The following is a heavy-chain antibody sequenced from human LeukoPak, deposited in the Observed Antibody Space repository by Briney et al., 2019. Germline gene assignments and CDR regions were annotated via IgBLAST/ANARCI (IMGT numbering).Heavy chain of an antibody. CDR2: ISGYDGKT. CDR1: GYTFTTYG. V-gene: IGHV1-18*01. CDR3: ARDRYIAVAGSGDY. J-gene: IGHJ4*02. Sequence: ASVKVSCKASGYTFTTYGINWVRQAPGQGLEWMGWISGYDGKTNYAQKLRDRVTMLRDTATSTVYMELWSLRSDDTAVYYCARDRYIAVAGSGDYWGQGTLVTVSS. D-gene: IGHD6-19*01.